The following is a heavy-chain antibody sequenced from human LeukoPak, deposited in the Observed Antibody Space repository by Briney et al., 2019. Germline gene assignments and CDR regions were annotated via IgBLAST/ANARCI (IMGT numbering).Heavy chain of an antibody. CDR2: ISSSSSYI. J-gene: IGHJ4*02. CDR1: GFTFSSYS. Sequence: GGSLRLSCAASGFTFSSYSMNWVRQAPGKGLEWVSSISSSSSYIYYADSVKGRFTISRDNAKNSLYLQMNSLRAEDTAVYYCARAHRAMVTVAFDYWAREPWSPSPQ. D-gene: IGHD5-18*01. V-gene: IGHV3-21*01. CDR3: ARAHRAMVTVAFDY.